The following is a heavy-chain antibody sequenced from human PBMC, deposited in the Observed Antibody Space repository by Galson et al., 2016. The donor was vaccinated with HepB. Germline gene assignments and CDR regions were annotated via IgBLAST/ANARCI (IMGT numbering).Heavy chain of an antibody. CDR1: EYSFDSHW. D-gene: IGHD1-26*01. J-gene: IGHJ4*02. Sequence: QSGAEVKKAGESLKIPCTGSEYSFDSHWIGWVRQVPGKGLEWMGFIYPSDSDTRYSPSFQGQVTISADKSITTAYLHWSSLKASDTAMYYCARLVGATTGYYFEYWGQGTLVTVSS. CDR2: IYPSDSDT. CDR3: ARLVGATTGYYFEY. V-gene: IGHV5-51*01.